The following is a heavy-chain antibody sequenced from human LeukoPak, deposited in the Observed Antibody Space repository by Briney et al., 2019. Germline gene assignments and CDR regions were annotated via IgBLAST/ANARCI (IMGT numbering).Heavy chain of an antibody. Sequence: AXVKVSCKASGYTFTGYYMHWVRQAPGQGLEWMGWINPNSGGTNYAQKFQGRVPMNRDTSISTAYMELSRLRSDDTAVYYCARNGYCSSTSCYYWFDPWGQGTLVTVSS. V-gene: IGHV1-2*02. CDR1: GYTFTGYY. CDR2: INPNSGGT. D-gene: IGHD2-2*03. J-gene: IGHJ5*02. CDR3: ARNGYCSSTSCYYWFDP.